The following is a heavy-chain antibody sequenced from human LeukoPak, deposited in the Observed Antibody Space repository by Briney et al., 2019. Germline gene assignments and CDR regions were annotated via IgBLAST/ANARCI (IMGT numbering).Heavy chain of an antibody. D-gene: IGHD6-13*01. V-gene: IGHV1-2*02. Sequence: ASVKVSCKASGYTFTGYYMHWVRQAPGQGLEWMGWINPNSGGTNYAQKFQGRVTMTRDTSISTAYMELSRLRSDDTAVYYCATDQGRGLAAAGTPLDYWGQGTLVTVSS. J-gene: IGHJ4*02. CDR2: INPNSGGT. CDR3: ATDQGRGLAAAGTPLDY. CDR1: GYTFTGYY.